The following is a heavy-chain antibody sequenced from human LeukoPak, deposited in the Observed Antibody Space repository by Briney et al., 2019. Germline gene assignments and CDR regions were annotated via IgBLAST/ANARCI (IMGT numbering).Heavy chain of an antibody. Sequence: GGSLRLSCAASGFTFSSFAMAWVRQAPGKGLDWVAQITGNGVSTYYGDSVKGRFTISSDASESTMYLEMNSLRAGDTAVYYCARAAGSDSGFDYFDSWGQGTLVTVS. V-gene: IGHV3-23*01. CDR1: GFTFSSFA. CDR3: ARAAGSDSGFDYFDS. CDR2: ITGNGVST. J-gene: IGHJ4*02. D-gene: IGHD6-19*01.